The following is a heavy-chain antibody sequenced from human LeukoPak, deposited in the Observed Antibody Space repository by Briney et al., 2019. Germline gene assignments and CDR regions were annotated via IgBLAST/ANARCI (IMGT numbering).Heavy chain of an antibody. V-gene: IGHV3-30*18. D-gene: IGHD5-18*01. Sequence: PGGSLRLSCAASGFTFSSYGMHWVRQAPGKGLEWVAVISYDGSNKYYGDSVKGRFTISRDNSKNTLYLQMNSLRAEDTAAYYCAKDSGGYTYVFDYWGQGTLVTVSS. CDR2: ISYDGSNK. J-gene: IGHJ4*02. CDR3: AKDSGGYTYVFDY. CDR1: GFTFSSYG.